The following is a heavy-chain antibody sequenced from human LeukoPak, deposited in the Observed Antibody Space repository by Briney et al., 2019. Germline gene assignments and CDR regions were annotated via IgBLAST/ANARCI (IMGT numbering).Heavy chain of an antibody. CDR2: INPSGGST. CDR3: ARGRPTPRLYYHDSSGYFDDY. J-gene: IGHJ4*02. D-gene: IGHD3-22*01. Sequence: ASVKVSCKASGYTFTSYYMHWVRQAPGQGLEWMGIINPSGGSTSYAQKFQGRVTMTRDMSTSTVYMELSSLRSEDTAVYYCARGRPTPRLYYHDSSGYFDDYWGQGTLVIVSS. V-gene: IGHV1-46*01. CDR1: GYTFTSYY.